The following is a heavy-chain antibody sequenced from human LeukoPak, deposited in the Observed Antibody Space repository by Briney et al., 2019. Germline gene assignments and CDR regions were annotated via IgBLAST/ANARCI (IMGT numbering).Heavy chain of an antibody. CDR1: GFTLSIYR. Sequence: GGSLILSCAGSGFTLSIYRINWVRQAPGIGLNPATCIRSSSSYKYYADYDKGRFTIPRENTKNSLYLQMNSPRAEDTAVYYCARELLTYSNHKLGHYMDVWGKGTTVTVSS. V-gene: IGHV3-21*01. D-gene: IGHD4-11*01. CDR2: IRSSSSYK. J-gene: IGHJ6*03. CDR3: ARELLTYSNHKLGHYMDV.